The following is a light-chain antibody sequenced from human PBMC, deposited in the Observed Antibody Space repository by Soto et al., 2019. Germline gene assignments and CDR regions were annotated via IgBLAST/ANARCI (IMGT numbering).Light chain of an antibody. CDR1: SSDVGGYDY. CDR3: CSYSDTYTDV. CDR2: GVS. Sequence: QSLLTQPRSVSESPGQSVTISCTGTSSDVGGYDYLSWYQQHPGKAPKLLIYGVSERPSGVPDRFSGSKSGSTASLTISGLQAEDEADYYCCSYSDTYTDVFGTGTKLTVL. J-gene: IGLJ1*01. V-gene: IGLV2-11*01.